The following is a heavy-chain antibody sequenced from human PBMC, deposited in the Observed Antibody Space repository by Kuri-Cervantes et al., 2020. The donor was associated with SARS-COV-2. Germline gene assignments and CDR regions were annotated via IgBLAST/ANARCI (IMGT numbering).Heavy chain of an antibody. CDR3: ARDRISSFWYVGYYFDY. Sequence: GESLKFSCAASGFTFSSYSMNWVRQAPGKGLEWVSSISSNSSYIYYADSVKGRFTISSDNAKNSLYLQMNSLRAEDTAVYYCARDRISSFWYVGYYFDYWGQGTLVTVSS. J-gene: IGHJ4*02. CDR1: GFTFSSYS. V-gene: IGHV3-21*01. D-gene: IGHD6-19*01. CDR2: ISSNSSYI.